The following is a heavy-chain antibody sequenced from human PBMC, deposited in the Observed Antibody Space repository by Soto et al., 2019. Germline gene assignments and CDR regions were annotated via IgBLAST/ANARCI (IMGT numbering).Heavy chain of an antibody. CDR1: GGSISSYY. V-gene: IGHV4-59*01. Sequence: SETLSLTCTVSGGSISSYYWSWIRQPPGKGLEWIGYIYYSGSTNYNPSLKSRVTISVDTSKSQFSLKLSSVTAADTAAYYCAKDSGYNYGYFRWFDPWGQGTLVTVSS. CDR2: IYYSGST. D-gene: IGHD5-18*01. CDR3: AKDSGYNYGYFRWFDP. J-gene: IGHJ5*02.